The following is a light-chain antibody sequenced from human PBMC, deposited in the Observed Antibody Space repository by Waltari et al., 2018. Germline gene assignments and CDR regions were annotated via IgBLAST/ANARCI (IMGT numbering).Light chain of an antibody. V-gene: IGKV1-9*01. CDR2: GAS. CDR1: QDINID. J-gene: IGKJ5*01. CDR3: QHVNSYPIT. Sequence: DIQLTQSPSLLSASVGDRVTFTCRASQDINIDLVWYQQTPGKAPKLLIYGASTLQTGVSSRFSGSGSGTEFTLTISSLQPEDFASYFCQHVNSYPITFGQGTRLDI.